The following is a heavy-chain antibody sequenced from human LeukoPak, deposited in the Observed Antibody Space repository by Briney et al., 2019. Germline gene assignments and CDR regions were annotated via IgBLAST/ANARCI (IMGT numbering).Heavy chain of an antibody. J-gene: IGHJ4*02. CDR3: ARSTSVGWNGGLDY. V-gene: IGHV4-59*12. Sequence: SETLSLTCTVSGGSISNYYWSWIRQPPGKGLEWIGYIYYSGGTNCNPSLKSRVTMSVDTSKNQFSLNLSSVTAADTALYYCARSTSVGWNGGLDYWGQGTLVTVSS. D-gene: IGHD1-1*01. CDR2: IYYSGGT. CDR1: GGSISNYY.